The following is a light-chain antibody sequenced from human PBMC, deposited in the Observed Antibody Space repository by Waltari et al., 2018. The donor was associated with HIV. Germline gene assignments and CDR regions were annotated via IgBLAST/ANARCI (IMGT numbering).Light chain of an antibody. CDR3: QQRKHWPPLT. CDR2: DAS. Sequence: EIVLTQSPATLSLSPAERATLSCRVSQNVINFLAWYQQRPGQAPRLLIYDASIRATGIPARFSGSGSGTDFTLTISSLEPEDSAVYYCQQRKHWPPLTFGPGTKVEIK. J-gene: IGKJ3*01. CDR1: QNVINF. V-gene: IGKV3-11*01.